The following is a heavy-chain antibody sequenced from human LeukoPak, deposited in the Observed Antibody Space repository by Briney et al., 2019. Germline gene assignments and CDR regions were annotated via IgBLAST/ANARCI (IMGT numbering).Heavy chain of an antibody. D-gene: IGHD3-9*01. CDR3: ARYKWRYYDILTGQGSGFDP. J-gene: IGHJ5*02. V-gene: IGHV1-18*01. Sequence: ASVKVSCKASGYTFTSYGISWVRQAPGQGLEWMGWISAYNGNTNYAQKLQGRVTMTTDTSTSTAYMELRSLRSDDTAVYYCARYKWRYYDILTGQGSGFDPWGQGTLVTVSS. CDR2: ISAYNGNT. CDR1: GYTFTSYG.